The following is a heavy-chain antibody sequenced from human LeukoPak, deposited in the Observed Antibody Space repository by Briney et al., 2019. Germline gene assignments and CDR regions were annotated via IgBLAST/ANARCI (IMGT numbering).Heavy chain of an antibody. CDR3: ARAAELPTVTTATLGTDWFDP. J-gene: IGHJ5*02. CDR2: FIPVFERS. D-gene: IGHD4-11*01. CDR1: GESLSSYQ. V-gene: IGHV1-69*13. Sequence: ASVKVSCKSSGESLSSYQITWVRQAPGQGLEWMGGFIPVFERSTYAQKFQGRVTITADESTSTAYMELSSLRSEDTAVYYCARAAELPTVTTATLGTDWFDPWGQGTLVTVSS.